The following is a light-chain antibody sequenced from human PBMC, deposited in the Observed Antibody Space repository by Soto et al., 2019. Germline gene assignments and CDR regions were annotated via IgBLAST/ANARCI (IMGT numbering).Light chain of an antibody. V-gene: IGKV3-11*01. CDR3: QQRSLWPWT. J-gene: IGKJ1*01. CDR1: ESVSSY. Sequence: EIVLTQSPATLSLSPGEGASLSCRASESVSSYLAWYQQKPGQAPRLLIYDALNRAPGIPGRFSGSGSGTDFTLTISSLEPEDLAVYYCQQRSLWPWTCGQGTQVDIK. CDR2: DAL.